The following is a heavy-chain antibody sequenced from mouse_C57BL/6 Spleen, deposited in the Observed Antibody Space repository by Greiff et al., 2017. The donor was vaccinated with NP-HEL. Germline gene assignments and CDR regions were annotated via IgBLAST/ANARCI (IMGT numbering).Heavy chain of an antibody. J-gene: IGHJ4*01. Sequence: VHVKQSGAELVKPGASVKLSCTASGFNIKDYYMHWVKQRTEQGLEWIGRIDPEDGETKYAPKFQGKATITADTSSNTAYLQLSSLTSEDTAVDYCARMAYDGYYAMDYWGQGTSVTVSS. CDR2: IDPEDGET. CDR1: GFNIKDYY. D-gene: IGHD2-3*01. CDR3: ARMAYDGYYAMDY. V-gene: IGHV14-2*01.